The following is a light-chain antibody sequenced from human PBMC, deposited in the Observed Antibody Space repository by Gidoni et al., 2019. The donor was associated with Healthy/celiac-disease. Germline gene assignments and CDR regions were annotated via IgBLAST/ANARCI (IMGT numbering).Light chain of an antibody. J-gene: IGKJ1*01. CDR1: QSVSSY. CDR3: QQRSNWPPT. Sequence: IVLTQHPATLPLYQGERATLSCRASQSVSSYLAWYQQKPGQAPRLLIYDASNRATGIPARFSGGGSGTDFTLTISSLEPEEFAVYYCQQRSNWPPTFGQGTKVEFK. V-gene: IGKV3-11*01. CDR2: DAS.